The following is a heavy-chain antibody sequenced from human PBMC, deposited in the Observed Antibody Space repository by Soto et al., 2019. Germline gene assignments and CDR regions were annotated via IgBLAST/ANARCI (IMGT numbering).Heavy chain of an antibody. J-gene: IGHJ6*03. D-gene: IGHD3-3*01. CDR1: GYTFTSYG. CDR3: ARFWQDYYYYYMDV. CDR2: ISAYNGNT. V-gene: IGHV1-18*01. Sequence: GASVKVSCKASGYTFTSYGISWVRQAPGQGLEWMGWISAYNGNTNYAQKLQGRVTMTTDTSTSTAYMELRSLRSDDTAVYYCARFWQDYYYYYMDVWGKGTTVPVSS.